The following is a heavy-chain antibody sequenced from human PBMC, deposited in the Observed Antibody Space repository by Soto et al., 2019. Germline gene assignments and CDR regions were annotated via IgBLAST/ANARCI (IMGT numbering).Heavy chain of an antibody. CDR3: WRRSFGSSPPTPHFFDF. CDR2: IYPDDSDT. V-gene: IGHV5-51*01. D-gene: IGHD6-13*01. Sequence: GESLKISCKGSGYSFTSYWIGWVRQMPGKGLEWMGIIYPDDSDTRYSPSFQGQVPISADKSISTAYLQWSSRKASDPPMFYFWRRSFGSSPPTPHFFDFGGQGARVTVSS. CDR1: GYSFTSYW. J-gene: IGHJ4*02.